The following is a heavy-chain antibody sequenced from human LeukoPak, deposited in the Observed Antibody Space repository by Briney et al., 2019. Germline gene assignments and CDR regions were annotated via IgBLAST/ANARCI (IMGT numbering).Heavy chain of an antibody. V-gene: IGHV4-39*01. D-gene: IGHD6-6*01. J-gene: IGHJ5*02. CDR2: IYYSGST. Sequence: PSETLSLTCTVSGGSISSSSYYWGWIRQPPGKGLEWIGSIYYSGSTYYNPSLKSRVTISVDTSKNQFSLKLSSVTAADTAVYYCARHPRIEYSSSGGRFDPWGQGTLVTVSS. CDR1: GGSISSSSYY. CDR3: ARHPRIEYSSSGGRFDP.